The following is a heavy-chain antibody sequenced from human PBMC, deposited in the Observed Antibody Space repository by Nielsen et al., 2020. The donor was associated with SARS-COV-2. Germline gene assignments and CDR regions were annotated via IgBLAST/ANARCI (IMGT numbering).Heavy chain of an antibody. CDR3: ARDGHCSSTSCYDY. CDR1: GFTFSSYA. D-gene: IGHD2-2*01. J-gene: IGHJ4*02. CDR2: ISYDGSNK. Sequence: GESLKISCAASGFTFSSYAMHWVRQAPGKGLEWAAVISYDGSNKYYADSVKGRFTISRDNSKNTLYLQMNSLRAEDTAVYYCARDGHCSSTSCYDYWGQGTLVTVSS. V-gene: IGHV3-30-3*01.